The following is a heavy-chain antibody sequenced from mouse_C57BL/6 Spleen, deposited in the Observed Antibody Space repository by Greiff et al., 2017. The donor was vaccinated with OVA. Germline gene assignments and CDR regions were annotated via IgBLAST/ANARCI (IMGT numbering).Heavy chain of an antibody. J-gene: IGHJ3*01. V-gene: IGHV1-50*01. D-gene: IGHD1-1*01. CDR1: GYTFTSYW. Sequence: VQLQQPGAELVKPGASVKLSCKASGYTFTSYWMQWVKQRPGQGLEWIGEIDPSDSYTNYNQKFKGKATLTVDTSSSTAYMQLSSLTSEDSAVYYCARGLYYGSSFAWFAYWGQGTLVTVSA. CDR3: ARGLYYGSSFAWFAY. CDR2: IDPSDSYT.